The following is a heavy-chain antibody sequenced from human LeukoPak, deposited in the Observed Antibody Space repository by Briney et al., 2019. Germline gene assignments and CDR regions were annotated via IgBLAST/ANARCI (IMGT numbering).Heavy chain of an antibody. V-gene: IGHV4-30-4*01. CDR3: ARERSGSGSYHSPFDY. J-gene: IGHJ4*02. CDR1: GGSISSGDYY. D-gene: IGHD3-10*01. Sequence: PSQTLSLTCTVSGGSISSGDYYWSWIRQPPGKGLEWIGYIYYSGSTYYNPSLKSRVTISVDTSKNQFSLKLSSVTAADAAVYYCARERSGSGSYHSPFDYWGQGTLVTVSS. CDR2: IYYSGST.